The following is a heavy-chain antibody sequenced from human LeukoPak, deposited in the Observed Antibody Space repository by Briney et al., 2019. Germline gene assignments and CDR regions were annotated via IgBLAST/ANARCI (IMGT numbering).Heavy chain of an antibody. V-gene: IGHV4-30-4*01. CDR1: GDSISSGDYH. D-gene: IGHD6-6*01. J-gene: IGHJ4*02. CDR3: ARDLIGAPGPYFDY. CDR2: IYYSGST. Sequence: PSQTLSLTCTVSGDSISSGDYHWSWIRQPPGEGLERIGHIYYSGSTYYNPSLKSRVTISVDTSKNQFSLKLSSVTAADTAVYYCARDLIGAPGPYFDYWGQGTLVTVSS.